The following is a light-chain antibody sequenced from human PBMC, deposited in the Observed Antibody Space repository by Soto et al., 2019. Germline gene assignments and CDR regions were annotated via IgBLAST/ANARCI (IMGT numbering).Light chain of an antibody. CDR2: DAS. Sequence: DIQMTQSPSSLSASVGDRVTITCQASQDISNYLNWYQQKPGKAPKLLIYDASNLETGVPSRFSGSGSGTDFTFTISCLQPEDIATYYYQQYDNLPPTFGQGTKLEIK. CDR1: QDISNY. V-gene: IGKV1-33*01. CDR3: QQYDNLPPT. J-gene: IGKJ2*01.